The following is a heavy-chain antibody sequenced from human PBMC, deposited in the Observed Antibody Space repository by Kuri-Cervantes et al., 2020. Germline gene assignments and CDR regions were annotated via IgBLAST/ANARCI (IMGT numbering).Heavy chain of an antibody. Sequence: ASVKVSCKASGYTFTNYFMHWVRQAPGQGLEWMGIINPNDGYTTYAQKFQGRVTMTRDTSTSTAYMELSSLRSEDTAVYYCAINSGMYYYGSGSYRGFDPWGQGTLVTVSS. V-gene: IGHV1-46*01. J-gene: IGHJ5*02. D-gene: IGHD3-10*01. CDR1: GYTFTNYF. CDR3: AINSGMYYYGSGSYRGFDP. CDR2: INPNDGYT.